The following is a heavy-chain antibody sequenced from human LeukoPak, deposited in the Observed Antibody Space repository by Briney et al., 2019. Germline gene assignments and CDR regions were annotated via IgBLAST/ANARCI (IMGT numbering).Heavy chain of an antibody. CDR2: IWYDGSNK. J-gene: IGHJ4*02. V-gene: IGHV3-33*08. D-gene: IGHD2-15*01. CDR1: GFTFSNYI. CDR3: ARGYCSGGSCAIFDY. Sequence: GGSLRLSCAASGFTFSNYIMHWVRQAPGKGLEWVAVIWYDGSNKYYADSVKGRFTISRDNSKNILYLQVDSLRAEDTAVYYCARGYCSGGSCAIFDYWGQGTLVTVSS.